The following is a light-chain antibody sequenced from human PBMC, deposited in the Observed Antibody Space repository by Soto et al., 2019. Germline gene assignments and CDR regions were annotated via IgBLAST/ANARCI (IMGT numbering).Light chain of an antibody. Sequence: EIIMPQSPATLSVSPGEGATLSCRASQGIGSTLAWYQHKPGQTPRLLIYDTSTRATGVPARFSGSRSGTEFTLTISSLQPDDFGTYYCHKYKSYTPYTIGQGTKVDIK. V-gene: IGKV3-15*01. J-gene: IGKJ2*01. CDR3: HKYKSYTPYT. CDR2: DTS. CDR1: QGIGST.